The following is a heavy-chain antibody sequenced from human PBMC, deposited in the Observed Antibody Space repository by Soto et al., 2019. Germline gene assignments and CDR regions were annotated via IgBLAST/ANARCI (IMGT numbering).Heavy chain of an antibody. CDR1: GFTFSSYA. D-gene: IGHD2-2*01. J-gene: IGHJ4*02. V-gene: IGHV3-23*01. CDR2: ISGSGGST. CDR3: AKFRYCSSTSCRSDFDY. Sequence: GGSLRLSCAASGFTFSSYAMSWVRQAPGKGLEWVSAISGSGGSTYYADSVKGRFTISRENSKNTLYLQMNSLRAEDTAVYYCAKFRYCSSTSCRSDFDYWGQGTLVTVSS.